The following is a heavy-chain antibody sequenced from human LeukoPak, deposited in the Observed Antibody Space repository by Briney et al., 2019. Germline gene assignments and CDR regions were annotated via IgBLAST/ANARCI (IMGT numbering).Heavy chain of an antibody. CDR3: ARSNYYYDSSGYYPNHPFDY. CDR1: GGSFSGYY. V-gene: IGHV4-34*01. CDR2: INHSGST. Sequence: SETLSLTCAVYGGSFSGYYWSWIRQPPGKGLEWIGEINHSGSTNYNPSLKSRVTISVDTSKNQFSLKLSSVTAADTAVYYCARSNYYYDSSGYYPNHPFDYWGQGTLVTVSS. D-gene: IGHD3-22*01. J-gene: IGHJ4*02.